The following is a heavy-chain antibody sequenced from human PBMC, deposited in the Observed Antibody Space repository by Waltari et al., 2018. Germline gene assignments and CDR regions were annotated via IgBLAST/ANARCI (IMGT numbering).Heavy chain of an antibody. CDR2: ISSSSSTI. J-gene: IGHJ4*02. V-gene: IGHV3-48*04. D-gene: IGHD6-13*01. CDR3: ARDRVAAAGLEFDY. CDR1: GFTFSSYS. Sequence: EVQLVESGGGLVQPGGSLRLSCAASGFTFSSYSMNWVRQAPGKGLAWVSYISSSSSTIYYADSGKGRFTISRDNAKNSLDLQMNSLRAEDTAVYYCARDRVAAAGLEFDYWGQGTLVTVSS.